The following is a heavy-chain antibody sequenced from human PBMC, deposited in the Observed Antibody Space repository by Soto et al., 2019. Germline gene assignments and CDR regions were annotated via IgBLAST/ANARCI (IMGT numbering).Heavy chain of an antibody. D-gene: IGHD3-10*01. CDR3: AKDVFQYGSGSYDY. CDR2: IYYSGST. J-gene: IGHJ4*02. CDR1: GGSISSGGYY. Sequence: TLSLTCTVSGGSISSGGYYWSWIRQHPGKGLEWIGYIYYSGSTYYNPSLKSRVTISVDTSKNQFSLKLSSVTAEDTAVYYCAKDVFQYGSGSYDYWGQGTLVTVSS. V-gene: IGHV4-31*02.